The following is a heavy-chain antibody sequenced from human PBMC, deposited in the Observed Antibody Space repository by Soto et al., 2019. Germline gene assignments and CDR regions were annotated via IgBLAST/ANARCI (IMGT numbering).Heavy chain of an antibody. CDR2: IKSKTDGGTT. V-gene: IGHV3-15*01. J-gene: IGHJ6*03. Sequence: GGSLRLSCAASGFTFSNTWMSWVRQAPGKGLEWVGRIKSKTDGGTTDYAAPVKGRFTISRDESKNTLYLQMNSLKTEDTAVYYCNTDNVQYYYYMDFWGKGTTFTVSS. CDR1: GFTFSNTW. CDR3: NTDNVQYYYYMDF. D-gene: IGHD2-8*01.